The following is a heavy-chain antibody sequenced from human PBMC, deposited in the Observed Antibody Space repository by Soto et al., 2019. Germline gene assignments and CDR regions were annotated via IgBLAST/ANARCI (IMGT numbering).Heavy chain of an antibody. CDR3: ATAKLLLPWLFDY. J-gene: IGHJ4*02. CDR2: LYNSGTTT. V-gene: IGHV4-59*02. Sequence: SETLSLTCIVSGGSVSSYYWSWIRQPPGKALEWIGNLYNSGTTTNYNPSLKSRVTISVDTSKNQFSLKLSSVTAADTAVYYCATAKLLLPWLFDYWGQGTLVTVSS. CDR1: GGSVSSYY. D-gene: IGHD2-15*01.